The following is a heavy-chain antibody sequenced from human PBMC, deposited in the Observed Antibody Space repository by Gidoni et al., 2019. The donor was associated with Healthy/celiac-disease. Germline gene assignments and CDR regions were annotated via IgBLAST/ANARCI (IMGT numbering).Heavy chain of an antibody. Sequence: QVQLVQSGAEVKKPGASVKVSCKASGYTFPSYGISWVRQAPGQGLEWMGWISAYNGTTNYAQKLQGRVTMTTDTSTSTAYMELRSLRSDDTAVYYCARDEEQGYSSGWYGLFDYWGQGTLVTVSS. V-gene: IGHV1-18*04. CDR3: ARDEEQGYSSGWYGLFDY. CDR1: GYTFPSYG. CDR2: ISAYNGTT. D-gene: IGHD6-19*01. J-gene: IGHJ4*02.